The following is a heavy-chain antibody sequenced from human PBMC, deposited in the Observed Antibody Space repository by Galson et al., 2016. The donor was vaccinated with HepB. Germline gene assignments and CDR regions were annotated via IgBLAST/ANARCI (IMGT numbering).Heavy chain of an antibody. CDR2: INYRGEST. D-gene: IGHD7-27*01. V-gene: IGHV3-23*01. CDR1: GFTFSNHD. Sequence: SLRLSCAASGFTFSNHDMNWVRQAPGKGLEYISNINYRGESTSYVDSVKGRFTISRDNSRNTLHLQMDNLRAEDTAIYYCVKDPNWEAGCWGRGTPVTVSS. J-gene: IGHJ4*02. CDR3: VKDPNWEAGC.